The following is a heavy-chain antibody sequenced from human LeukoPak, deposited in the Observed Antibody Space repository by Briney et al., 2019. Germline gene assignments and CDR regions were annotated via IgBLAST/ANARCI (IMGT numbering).Heavy chain of an antibody. CDR2: ISSSSSTM. Sequence: QSGGSLRLSCVVSGFTFSTYSMNWVRQAPGKGLEWIAYISSSSSTMHYADSVKGRFTISRDNAKNSLYLQMNSLRVEDTAMYYCATHQRGVVVIAPYAFDVWGHGTMVTVSA. J-gene: IGHJ3*01. CDR1: GFTFSTYS. D-gene: IGHD2-15*01. V-gene: IGHV3-48*04. CDR3: ATHQRGVVVIAPYAFDV.